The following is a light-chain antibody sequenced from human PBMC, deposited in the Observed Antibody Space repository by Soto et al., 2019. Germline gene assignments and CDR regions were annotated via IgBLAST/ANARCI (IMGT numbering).Light chain of an antibody. CDR3: GTLDSSLSAGVV. J-gene: IGLJ2*01. V-gene: IGLV1-51*02. CDR1: SSNIGNNY. Sequence: QSVLTQPPSVSAAPGQKVTLSCSGSSSNIGNNYVSWYQQLPGTAPKLLIYENNKRPSGIPDRFSGSKSGTSATLGITGLQTGDEADYYCGTLDSSLSAGVVFGGGTKLTVL. CDR2: ENN.